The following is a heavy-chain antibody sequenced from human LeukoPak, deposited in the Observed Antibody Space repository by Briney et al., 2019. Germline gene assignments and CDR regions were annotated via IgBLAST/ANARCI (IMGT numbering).Heavy chain of an antibody. V-gene: IGHV4-39*01. D-gene: IGHD1-26*01. CDR1: GGSISNSSYY. CDR3: ARLKSGVGWFDP. CDR2: VYYSGST. J-gene: IGHJ5*02. Sequence: SETLSLTCTVSGGSISNSSYYWGWIRQPLGTGLEWIGSVYYSGSTYSNPSLKSRVTISIDTSKNQFSLNLSSVTAADTAVYYCARLKSGVGWFDPWGQGTLVTVSS.